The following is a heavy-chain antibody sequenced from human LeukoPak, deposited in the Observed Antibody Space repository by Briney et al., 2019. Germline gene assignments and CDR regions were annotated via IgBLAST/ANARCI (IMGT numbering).Heavy chain of an antibody. CDR3: AKRRGSGWYYFDS. J-gene: IGHJ4*02. CDR1: GFTFSSYW. CDR2: IKQDGSEK. Sequence: GGSLRLSCAASGFTFSSYWMSWVRQAPGKGLEWVASIKQDGSEKYYVDSVKGRFTISRDNAKNSLYLQVNSLKAEDTAMYYCAKRRGSGWYYFDSWGQGTLVTVSS. V-gene: IGHV3-7*01. D-gene: IGHD6-19*01.